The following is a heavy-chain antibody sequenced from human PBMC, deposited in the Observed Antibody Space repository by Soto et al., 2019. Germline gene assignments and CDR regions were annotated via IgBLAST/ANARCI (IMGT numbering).Heavy chain of an antibody. J-gene: IGHJ3*02. V-gene: IGHV4-31*03. CDR3: ARGEVYYYDSSGYYRANDAFDI. Sequence: PSETLSLTCTVSGGSIGSGGYYWSWIRQHPGKGLEWIGYIYYSGSTYYNPSLKSRVTISVDTSKNQFSLKLSSVTAADTAVYYCARGEVYYYDSSGYYRANDAFDIWGQGTMVTVSS. CDR2: IYYSGST. CDR1: GGSIGSGGYY. D-gene: IGHD3-22*01.